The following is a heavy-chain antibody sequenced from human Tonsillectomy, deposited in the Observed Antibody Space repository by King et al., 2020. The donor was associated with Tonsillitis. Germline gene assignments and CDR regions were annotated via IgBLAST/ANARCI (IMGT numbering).Heavy chain of an antibody. CDR2: IYYSGST. V-gene: IGHV4-30-4*07. CDR3: ARGSPSVMGAFDI. J-gene: IGHJ3*02. D-gene: IGHD3-16*01. Sequence: VQLQESGPGLVKPSQTLSLTCAVSGGPISSGGYSWSWIRQPPGKGLEWIGYIYYSGSTYYNPSLKSRVTISVDTSKNQFSLKLSSVTAADTAVYYCARGSPSVMGAFDIWGQGTMVTVSS. CDR1: GGPISSGGYS.